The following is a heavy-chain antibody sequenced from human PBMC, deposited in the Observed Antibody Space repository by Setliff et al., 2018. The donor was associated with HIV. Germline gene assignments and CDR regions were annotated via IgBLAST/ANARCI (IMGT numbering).Heavy chain of an antibody. V-gene: IGHV4-30-4*01. CDR3: ARVPSGLWFGKWGN. J-gene: IGHJ4*02. Sequence: PSETLSLTCSVSGGAISGSGYYWSWIRQPPGKALEWIGYIYSSGSVYYNPSLKSRLTISVDPSKNHFSLNLTSVTAADTAVYYCARVPSGLWFGKWGNWGQGTLVTVSS. D-gene: IGHD3-10*01. CDR1: GGAISGSGYY. CDR2: IYSSGSV.